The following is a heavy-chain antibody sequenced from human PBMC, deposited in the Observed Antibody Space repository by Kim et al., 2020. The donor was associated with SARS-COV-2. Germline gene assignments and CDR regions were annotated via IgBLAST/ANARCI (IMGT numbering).Heavy chain of an antibody. CDR3: ARGEWTFDY. Sequence: SETLSLTCTVSGGSISSYFWSWIRQPPGKGLEWIGYIYYSGSTNYNPSLKSRVTILVDTSKKQFSLKLSSVTAADTAVYYCARGEWTFDYWGQGTLVTVS. CDR2: IYYSGST. J-gene: IGHJ4*02. V-gene: IGHV4-59*01. D-gene: IGHD3-3*01. CDR1: GGSISSYF.